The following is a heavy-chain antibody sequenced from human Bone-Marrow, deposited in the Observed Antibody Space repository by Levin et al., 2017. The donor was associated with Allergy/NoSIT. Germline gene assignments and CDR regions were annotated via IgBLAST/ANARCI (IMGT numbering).Heavy chain of an antibody. CDR2: ISWNSGSI. CDR1: GFTFDDYA. V-gene: IGHV3-9*01. CDR3: AKDMVFGVVITDAFDI. J-gene: IGHJ3*02. D-gene: IGHD3-3*01. Sequence: GGSLRLSCAASGFTFDDYAMHWVRQAPGKGLEWVSGISWNSGSIGYADSVKGRFTISRDNAKNSLYLQMNSLRAEDTALYYCAKDMVFGVVITDAFDIWGQGTVVTVSS.